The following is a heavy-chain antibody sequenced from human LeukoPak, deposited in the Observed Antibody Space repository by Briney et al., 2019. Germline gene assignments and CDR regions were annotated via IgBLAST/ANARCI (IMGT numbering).Heavy chain of an antibody. CDR2: ISSSGGGT. D-gene: IGHD3-10*01. V-gene: IGHV3-23*01. J-gene: IGHJ4*02. CDR3: AKALVRGVISYFDY. Sequence: GGSLRLSCAASGFTFSTYSMNWVRQARGKGLEWVSTISSSGGGTYYADSVKGRFTISRDNSKNSLYLQMNSLRAEDTAVYYCAKALVRGVISYFDYWGQGTLVTVSS. CDR1: GFTFSTYS.